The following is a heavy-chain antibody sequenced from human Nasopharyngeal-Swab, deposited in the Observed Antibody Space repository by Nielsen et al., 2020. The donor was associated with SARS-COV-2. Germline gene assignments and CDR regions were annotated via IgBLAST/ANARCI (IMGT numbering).Heavy chain of an antibody. CDR3: ARVVFGDYVWGSYRYTYYFDY. CDR1: GYTFTSYA. V-gene: IGHV7-4-1*02. D-gene: IGHD3-16*02. J-gene: IGHJ4*02. CDR2: INTNTGNP. Sequence: ASVKVSCKASGYTFTSYAMNWVRQAPGQGLEWMGWINTNTGNPTYAQGFTGRFVFSLDTSVSTAYLQISSLKAEDTAVYYCARVVFGDYVWGSYRYTYYFDYWGQGTLVTVSS.